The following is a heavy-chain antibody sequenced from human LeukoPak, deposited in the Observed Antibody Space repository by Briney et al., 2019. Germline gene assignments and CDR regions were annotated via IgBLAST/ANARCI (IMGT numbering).Heavy chain of an antibody. CDR2: IPYDGSNK. D-gene: IGHD5-12*01. CDR3: AKDLLLGYSGYDWGEPYYYYYGMDV. J-gene: IGHJ6*04. V-gene: IGHV3-30*18. Sequence: ARSLRLSCAASGFTFSSYGMHWVRQAPGKGLEWVAVIPYDGSNKSYADSVKGRLTISRDNSKNTLYLQMNSLRAEDTAVYYCAKDLLLGYSGYDWGEPYYYYYGMDVWGKGTTVTVSS. CDR1: GFTFSSYG.